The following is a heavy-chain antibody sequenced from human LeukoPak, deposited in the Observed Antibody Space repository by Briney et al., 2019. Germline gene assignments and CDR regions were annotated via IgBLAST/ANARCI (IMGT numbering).Heavy chain of an antibody. J-gene: IGHJ4*02. CDR2: ISSSSSYI. D-gene: IGHD5-18*01. CDR3: ERDRGFSYGIDF. Sequence: GGSLRLSCAASGFTFSSYSMNWVRQAPGKGLEWVASISSSSSYIYYADSVKGRFTISRDKAKNSLYLQMNSLRAEDTAVYYCERDRGFSYGIDFWGQGTLVTVSS. V-gene: IGHV3-21*01. CDR1: GFTFSSYS.